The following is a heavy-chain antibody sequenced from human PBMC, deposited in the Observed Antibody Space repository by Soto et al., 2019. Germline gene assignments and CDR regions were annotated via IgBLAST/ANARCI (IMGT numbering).Heavy chain of an antibody. Sequence: GGSLRLSCAASGFTFSSYAMSWVRQAPGKGLEWVSAISGSGGSTYYADSVKGRFTISRDNSKNTLYLQMNSLRAEDTAVYYCAKAGRIAAAAMHAFDIWGQGTMVTVSS. J-gene: IGHJ3*02. CDR1: GFTFSSYA. V-gene: IGHV3-23*01. CDR2: ISGSGGST. D-gene: IGHD6-13*01. CDR3: AKAGRIAAAAMHAFDI.